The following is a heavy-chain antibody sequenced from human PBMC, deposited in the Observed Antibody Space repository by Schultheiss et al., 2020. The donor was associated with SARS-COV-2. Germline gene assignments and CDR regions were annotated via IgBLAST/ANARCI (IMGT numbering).Heavy chain of an antibody. CDR1: GYTFTSYG. Sequence: ASVKVSCKASGYTFTSYGISWVRQAPGQVLEWMGWINPKSGGTHYAQKFQGRITMTTDTSTSTAYMELRGLRSDDTAVYYCASLPAEFNGVVDRGYFDLWGRGTXXXVSS. J-gene: IGHJ2*01. CDR3: ASLPAEFNGVVDRGYFDL. V-gene: IGHV1-18*04. CDR2: INPKSGGT. D-gene: IGHD3-3*01.